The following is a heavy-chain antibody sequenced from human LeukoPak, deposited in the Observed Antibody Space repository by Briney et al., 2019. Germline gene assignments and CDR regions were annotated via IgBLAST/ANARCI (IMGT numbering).Heavy chain of an antibody. D-gene: IGHD6-13*01. CDR1: GYTFTSYG. Sequence: ASVKVSCKASGYTFTSYGISWVRQAPGQGLEWMGWISAYNGNTNYAQKLQGRVTMTTDTSTSTAYMELRSLRSDDTAVYYCARDPRYSSSWYNWFDPWGQGTLVTVSS. CDR2: ISAYNGNT. CDR3: ARDPRYSSSWYNWFDP. J-gene: IGHJ5*02. V-gene: IGHV1-18*01.